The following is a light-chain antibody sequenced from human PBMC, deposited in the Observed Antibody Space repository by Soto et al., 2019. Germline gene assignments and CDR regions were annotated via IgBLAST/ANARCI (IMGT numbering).Light chain of an antibody. J-gene: IGLJ2*01. CDR3: QSYDSSLSVV. CDR1: SSNIGAGYD. Sequence: QSVLTQPPSVSGAPGQRVTISCTGSSSNIGAGYDVHWYQQLPGTAPKLLIYGNLNRPSGVPDRFSGSKSGTSASLAITGLQAEDEADYYCQSYDSSLSVVFGGGTKVTVL. CDR2: GNL. V-gene: IGLV1-40*01.